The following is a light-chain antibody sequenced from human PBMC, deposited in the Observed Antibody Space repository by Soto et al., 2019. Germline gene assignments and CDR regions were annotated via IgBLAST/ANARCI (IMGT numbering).Light chain of an antibody. V-gene: IGKV3-20*01. CDR1: QSVSSSY. CDR2: GAS. CDR3: QQFRSSSWT. J-gene: IGKJ1*01. Sequence: ESVLTQSPGTLSLSPGEKATLSCRASQSVSSSYLAWYQQKPGQAPRLLIYGASSRATGIPDRFSGSGSGTDFTLTVSRLEPEDFAVYYCQQFRSSSWTFGKGAKV.